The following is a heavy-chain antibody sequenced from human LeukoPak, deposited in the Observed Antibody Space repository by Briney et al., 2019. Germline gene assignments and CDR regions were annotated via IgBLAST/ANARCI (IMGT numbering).Heavy chain of an antibody. V-gene: IGHV4-34*01. J-gene: IGHJ6*02. CDR1: GGSISSYY. CDR2: INHSGST. CDR3: ARGFYDFWSGLGEDGMDV. Sequence: SETLSLTCTVSGGSISSYYWSWIRQPPGKGLEWIGEINHSGSTNYNPSLKSRVTISVDTSKNQFSLKLSSVTAADTAVYYCARGFYDFWSGLGEDGMDVWGQGTTVTVSS. D-gene: IGHD3-3*01.